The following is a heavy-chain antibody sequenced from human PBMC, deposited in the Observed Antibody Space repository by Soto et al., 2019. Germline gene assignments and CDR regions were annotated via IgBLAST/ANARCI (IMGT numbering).Heavy chain of an antibody. CDR2: ISGNSGTI. V-gene: IGHV3-9*01. CDR1: GFTFDDYA. Sequence: EVQLVESGGGLVQPGRSLRLSCAASGFTFDDYAMHWVRQAPGKCLEWVSGISGNSGTIGYADSVKGRFTISRDNAKKSLYLQMNSLRAEDTALYYYAKDEGQDWGQGTLVTVSS. CDR3: AKDEGQD. J-gene: IGHJ1*01.